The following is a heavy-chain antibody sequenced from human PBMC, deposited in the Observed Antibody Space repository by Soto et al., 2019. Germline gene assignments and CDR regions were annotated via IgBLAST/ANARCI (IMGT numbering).Heavy chain of an antibody. Sequence: GASVNVACKASGYIFINYYMHWVRQAPGQGLEWMAKINPSGGSTNYAQKFQGRITITRDRSTSTVFMDLSGLRSQDTAVYFCARGNNYFSGTYAKIDYWGQGTLVTVSS. CDR2: INPSGGST. D-gene: IGHD3-10*01. CDR1: GYIFINYY. J-gene: IGHJ4*02. V-gene: IGHV1-46*01. CDR3: ARGNNYFSGTYAKIDY.